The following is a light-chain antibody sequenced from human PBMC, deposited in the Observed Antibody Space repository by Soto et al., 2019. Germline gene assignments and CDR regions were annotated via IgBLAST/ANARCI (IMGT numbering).Light chain of an antibody. CDR1: QSVSSN. J-gene: IGKJ3*01. Sequence: EIVMTQSPATLSVSPGERATLSCRASQSVSSNLAWYQQKPGQAPRLLIYGASTRATGIPARFSGSGSGKDFTLTISSLQAADFAVYYCQQYNNWPFTCGPGTKVDIK. CDR2: GAS. V-gene: IGKV3-15*01. CDR3: QQYNNWPFT.